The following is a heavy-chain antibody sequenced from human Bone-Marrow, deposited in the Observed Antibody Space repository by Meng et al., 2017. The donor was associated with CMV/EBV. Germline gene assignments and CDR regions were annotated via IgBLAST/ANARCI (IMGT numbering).Heavy chain of an antibody. V-gene: IGHV1-2*02. CDR1: GYTFSGYY. Sequence: ASVKVSCKASGYTFSGYYMHWVRQAPGQGLEWMGWINPNSGGTNYAQKFQGRVTMTRDTSISTAYMELSRLISDDTVVYYCARGSPCEAARLYYYGMVVWGQGTTVPVYS. D-gene: IGHD6-6*01. CDR2: INPNSGGT. J-gene: IGHJ6*02. CDR3: ARGSPCEAARLYYYGMVV.